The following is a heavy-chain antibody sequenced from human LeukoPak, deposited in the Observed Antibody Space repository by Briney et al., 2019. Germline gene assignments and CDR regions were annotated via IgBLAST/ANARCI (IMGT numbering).Heavy chain of an antibody. Sequence: PGGSLRLSCEASGFTFSSHPMSWVRQAPGKGLEWVAAISDSGGRTNYADSEKGRFTIFRDNSKNTLYLQMNSLRAEDTAVYYCAKDLTTGTTIWSFDYWGQGTLVPVSS. CDR1: GFTFSSHP. V-gene: IGHV3-23*01. CDR2: ISDSGGRT. CDR3: AKDLTTGTTIWSFDY. J-gene: IGHJ4*02. D-gene: IGHD1-26*01.